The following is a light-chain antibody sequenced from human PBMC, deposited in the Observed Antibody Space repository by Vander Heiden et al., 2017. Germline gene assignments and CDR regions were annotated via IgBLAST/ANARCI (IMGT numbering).Light chain of an antibody. V-gene: IGKV1-8*01. CDR1: QGISSY. CDR3: QQYYSDPLLT. J-gene: IGKJ4*01. CDR2: AAS. Sequence: AIRITQSPSSLSASTGDRVTITCRASQGISSYLAWYQQKPGKAPKLLIYAASTLQSGVPSRFSGSGSGTDFTLTISCLQSEDFATYYCQQYYSDPLLTFGGGTKVEIK.